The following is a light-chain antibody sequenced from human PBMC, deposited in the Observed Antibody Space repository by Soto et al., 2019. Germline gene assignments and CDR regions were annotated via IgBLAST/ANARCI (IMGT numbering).Light chain of an antibody. V-gene: IGKV3D-15*01. CDR1: QSISRS. Sequence: ERLLTLSPAILSVSPGERASLSCRASQSISRSLAWYQQKPGQAPRLLISDASNRATGIPARFSGSGSGTEFTLTISSLQSEDFAVYYCQQYNNWPRTFGQGTKVDIK. J-gene: IGKJ1*01. CDR3: QQYNNWPRT. CDR2: DAS.